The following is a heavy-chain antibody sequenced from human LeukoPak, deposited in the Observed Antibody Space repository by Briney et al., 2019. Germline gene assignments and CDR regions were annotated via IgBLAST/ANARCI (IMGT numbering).Heavy chain of an antibody. J-gene: IGHJ5*02. CDR3: ATHTGGYNYWWFDI. CDR2: IIPIYGTA. V-gene: IGHV1-69*13. D-gene: IGHD5-24*01. Sequence: ASVKVSCKASGGTFSNYPIIWVRQAPGLGLEWLGGIIPIYGTANYALMFQGRITLSAHESTATAYMELRNLTSDDTAMYFCATHTGGYNYWWFDIWGQGTLVSVSS. CDR1: GGTFSNYP.